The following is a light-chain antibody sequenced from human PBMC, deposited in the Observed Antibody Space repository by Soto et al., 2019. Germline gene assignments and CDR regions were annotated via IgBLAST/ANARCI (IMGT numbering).Light chain of an antibody. V-gene: IGKV1-6*02. CDR1: QGIRND. J-gene: IGKJ4*01. CDR2: AAS. CDR3: LQDWKYPLT. Sequence: AVPMTQSPSSLSASVGDRVTITCRASQGIRNDLGWYQQKPGKAPQLLIYAASSLQSGVPSRFSGSGSGTDFTFPISSLQPEDFATYFWLQDWKYPLTFGGGTRVEVK.